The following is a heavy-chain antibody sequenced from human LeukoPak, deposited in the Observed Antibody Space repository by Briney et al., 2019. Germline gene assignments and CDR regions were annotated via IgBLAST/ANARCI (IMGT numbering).Heavy chain of an antibody. J-gene: IGHJ3*02. D-gene: IGHD6-19*01. CDR1: GFTFSSYA. V-gene: IGHV3-23*01. CDR3: TGGGWSTDAFDI. CDR2: ITGTGGST. Sequence: PGGSLRLSCAASGFTFSSYAMSWVRQAPGKGLEWVSSITGTGGSTYYADSVKGRFTISRDNSKNTLYLQMSSLRAEDTAVYYCTGGGWSTDAFDIWGQGTMVTVSS.